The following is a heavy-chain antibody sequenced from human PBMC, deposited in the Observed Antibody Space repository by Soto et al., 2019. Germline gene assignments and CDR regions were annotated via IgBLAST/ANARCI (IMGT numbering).Heavy chain of an antibody. V-gene: IGHV4-39*01. CDR1: GGSISSCSYY. J-gene: IGHJ3*02. Sequence: PSETLSLTCTVSGGSISSCSYYWGWVSQPPGKGLECIGSVYCSGRTYYNPSLKSRVTISVDTSKNQFSLKLSSVTAADTAVYYCANTYYDILTGYHDAFDIWGQGTMVTVSS. CDR2: VYCSGRT. CDR3: ANTYYDILTGYHDAFDI. D-gene: IGHD3-9*01.